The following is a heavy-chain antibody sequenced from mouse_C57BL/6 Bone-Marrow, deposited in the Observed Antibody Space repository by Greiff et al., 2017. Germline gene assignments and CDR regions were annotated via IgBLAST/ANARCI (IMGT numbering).Heavy chain of an antibody. CDR3: ARGMGYHYGRSYGY. CDR2: IYPSSGNT. D-gene: IGHD1-1*01. CDR1: GYTFTSYG. J-gene: IGHJ2*01. Sequence: VQLQQSGAELARPGASVKLSCTASGYTFTSYGISWVQQRPGQGLEWIGEIYPSSGNTYYNEKFKGKATLTADKSSSTAYMELRSLTSEDSAVYCCARGMGYHYGRSYGYWGQGTTLTVSS. V-gene: IGHV1-81*01.